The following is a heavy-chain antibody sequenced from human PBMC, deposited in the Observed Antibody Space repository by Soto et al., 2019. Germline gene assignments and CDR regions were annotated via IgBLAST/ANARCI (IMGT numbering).Heavy chain of an antibody. Sequence: GGSLRLSCAASGFPLSGYTMNWVRQAPGKGLEWVSSISGGDDAHYADSVKGRFTISIDNSRNTLYLQMNILRAEDTAIYYSEKGGVDWGSYFDYWGQGTLVTVSS. CDR3: EKGGVDWGSYFDY. D-gene: IGHD3-9*01. V-gene: IGHV3-23*01. CDR2: ISGGDDA. CDR1: GFPLSGYT. J-gene: IGHJ4*02.